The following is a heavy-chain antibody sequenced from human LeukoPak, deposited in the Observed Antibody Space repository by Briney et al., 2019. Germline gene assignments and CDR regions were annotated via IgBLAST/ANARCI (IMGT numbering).Heavy chain of an antibody. CDR2: IIPIFGTA. V-gene: IGHV1-69*13. J-gene: IGHJ5*02. CDR3: GSWFGSGYNCSAP. D-gene: IGHD3-3*01. Sequence: ASVKVSCKASGGTFSSYAISWVRQAPGQGLEWMGGIIPIFGTANYAQKFQGRVTITADESTSTAYMELSSLRSEDTAGDYCGSWFGSGYNCSAPGAQGPLVTVSS. CDR1: GGTFSSYA.